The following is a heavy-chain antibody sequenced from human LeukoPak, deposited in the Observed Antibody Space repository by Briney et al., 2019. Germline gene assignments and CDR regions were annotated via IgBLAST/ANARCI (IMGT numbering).Heavy chain of an antibody. V-gene: IGHV4-59*01. Sequence: SETLSLTCTVSGGSISSYYWSWIRQPPGKGLEWIGYIYYSGSTNYNPSLKSRVTISVDTSKNQFSLKLSSVTAADTAVYYCARGYYNFDYWGQGTLVTVSS. CDR3: ARGYYNFDY. CDR2: IYYSGST. J-gene: IGHJ4*02. D-gene: IGHD3-22*01. CDR1: GGSISSYY.